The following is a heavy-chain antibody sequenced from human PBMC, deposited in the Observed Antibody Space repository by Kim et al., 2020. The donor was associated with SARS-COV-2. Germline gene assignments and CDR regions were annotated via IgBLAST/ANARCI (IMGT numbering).Heavy chain of an antibody. CDR1: GGSISSGGYS. CDR3: ARYWSVTGFDP. J-gene: IGHJ5*02. V-gene: IGHV4-30-2*01. CDR2: IYYSGST. D-gene: IGHD1-20*01. Sequence: SETLSLTCAVSGGSISSGGYSWSWIRQPPGKGLEWLGYIYYSGSTYYTPSLKSRVTISVARSKNQFSLKLGSVTAADTAVYYCARYWSVTGFDPWGQGTLVTVSS.